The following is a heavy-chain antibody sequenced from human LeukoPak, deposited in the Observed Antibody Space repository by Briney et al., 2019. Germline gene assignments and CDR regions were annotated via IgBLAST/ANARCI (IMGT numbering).Heavy chain of an antibody. J-gene: IGHJ6*03. Sequence: QSGGSLRLSCAVSGFTLSSYGMRWVRQAPGKGLEWVSAISGSGGSTYYADSVKGRFTISRDNSKNTLCLQMNSRRAKETAVYYCAKGGGWSWSYYYHYMDVWGKGTTVTISS. CDR1: GFTLSSYG. CDR3: AKGGGWSWSYYYHYMDV. V-gene: IGHV3-23*01. CDR2: ISGSGGST. D-gene: IGHD3-10*01.